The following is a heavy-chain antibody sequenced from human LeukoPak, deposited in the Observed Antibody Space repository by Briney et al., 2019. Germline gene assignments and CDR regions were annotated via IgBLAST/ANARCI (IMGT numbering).Heavy chain of an antibody. CDR1: GGSISSYY. V-gene: IGHV4-59*01. CDR2: IYYSGST. CDR3: ARGGGGYPFDY. J-gene: IGHJ4*02. Sequence: PSETLSLTCTVSGGSISSYYWSWIRQPPGKGLEWIGYIYYSGSTNYNPSLKSRVTISVDTSKNQFSLKLSSVTAADTAVYYRARGGGGYPFDYWGQGTLVTVSS. D-gene: IGHD5-24*01.